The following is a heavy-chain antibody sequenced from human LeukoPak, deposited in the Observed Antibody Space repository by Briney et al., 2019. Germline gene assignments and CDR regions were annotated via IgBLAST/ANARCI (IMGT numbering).Heavy chain of an antibody. CDR3: VIVVVVAATQWSAFDI. V-gene: IGHV1-69*01. D-gene: IGHD2-15*01. CDR2: IIPIFGTA. Sequence: SVKVSCKASGGTFSSYAISWVRQAPGQGLEWMGGIIPIFGTANYAQKFQGRVTITADESTSTAYMELSRLRSGDTAVYYCVIVVVVAATQWSAFDIWGQGTMVTVSS. CDR1: GGTFSSYA. J-gene: IGHJ3*02.